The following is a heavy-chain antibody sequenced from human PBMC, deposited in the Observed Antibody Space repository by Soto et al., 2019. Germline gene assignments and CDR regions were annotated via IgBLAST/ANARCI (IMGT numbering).Heavy chain of an antibody. CDR3: TRLYCSGGSCYSSDWFDP. J-gene: IGHJ5*02. D-gene: IGHD2-15*01. V-gene: IGHV3-73*01. CDR2: IRSKANSYAT. Sequence: GGSLRLSCAASGFTFSGSAMHWVRQASGKGLEWVGRIRSKANSYATAYAASVKGRFTISRDDSKNTACLQMNSLKTEDTAVYYCTRLYCSGGSCYSSDWFDPWGQGTLVTVSS. CDR1: GFTFSGSA.